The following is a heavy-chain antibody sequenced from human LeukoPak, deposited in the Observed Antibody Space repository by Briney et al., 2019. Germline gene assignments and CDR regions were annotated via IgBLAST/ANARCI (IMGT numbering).Heavy chain of an antibody. Sequence: PGGSLRLSCAASGFTFSSCGMSWVRQAPGKGLEWVSAISGSGGSTYYADSVKGRFTISRDNSKNTLYLQMNSLRAEDTAVYYCAKAIGRWLGYWGQGTLVTVSS. CDR2: ISGSGGST. J-gene: IGHJ4*02. CDR3: AKAIGRWLGY. V-gene: IGHV3-23*01. D-gene: IGHD6-19*01. CDR1: GFTFSSCG.